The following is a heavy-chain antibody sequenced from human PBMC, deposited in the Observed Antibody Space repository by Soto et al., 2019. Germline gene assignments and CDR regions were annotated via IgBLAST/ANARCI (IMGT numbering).Heavy chain of an antibody. V-gene: IGHV3-66*01. Sequence: GGSLRLSCAVSGFNVNDNYMSWVRQAPGKGPEWVSVIYNNGNTDYAESVRGRFTVSRDTSKNTVYLQMNSLRAEDTATYYCTRDSSYYGAGRGVLDYWGQGTPVTVSS. CDR2: IYNNGNT. CDR1: GFNVNDNY. CDR3: TRDSSYYGAGRGVLDY. D-gene: IGHD3-10*01. J-gene: IGHJ4*02.